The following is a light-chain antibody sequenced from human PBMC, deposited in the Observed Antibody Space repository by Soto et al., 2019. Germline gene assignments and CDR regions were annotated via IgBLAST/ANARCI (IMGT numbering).Light chain of an antibody. J-gene: IGLJ1*01. CDR1: SSDVGGYNY. V-gene: IGLV2-14*03. CDR2: DVS. Sequence: QSVLTQPPSVSGSPGQSITIFCTGTSSDVGGYNYVSWYQQHPGSAPKLMIYDVSSRPSGVSNRFSGSKSGNTASLTISGLQAEDEADYYCSSYTSCFKLAVFGSGTKLTVL. CDR3: SSYTSCFKLAV.